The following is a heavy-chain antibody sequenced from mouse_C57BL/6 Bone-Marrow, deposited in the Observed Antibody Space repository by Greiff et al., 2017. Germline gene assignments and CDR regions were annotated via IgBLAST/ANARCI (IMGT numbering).Heavy chain of an antibody. J-gene: IGHJ3*01. CDR3: AGLYGSSFWFAY. CDR1: AYTFTSSW. V-gene: IGHV1-64*01. D-gene: IGHD1-1*01. CDR2: LHPNRGST. Sequence: QVHLQQPGAELVKPGASVKFSCKASAYTFTSSWMHWVKQRPGQGLEWIGRLHPNRGSTNYNGKFKSKATLTVDKSSSTAYMQLSSLTSEDSAVYYCAGLYGSSFWFAYWGQGTLVTVSA.